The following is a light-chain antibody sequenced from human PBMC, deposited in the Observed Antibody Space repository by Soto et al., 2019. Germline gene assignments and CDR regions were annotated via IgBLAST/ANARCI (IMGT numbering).Light chain of an antibody. CDR2: EVN. CDR3: SSYAGGNNLL. Sequence: QSALTQPPSASGSLGQSVTISCSGASSDIGGYNYVAWYQQHPGKAPKLIIYEVNKRPSGVPDCFSGSKSGNTSSLTVSGLQAEDEADYCCSSYAGGNNLLFGGGTKVTVL. V-gene: IGLV2-8*01. CDR1: SSDIGGYNY. J-gene: IGLJ2*01.